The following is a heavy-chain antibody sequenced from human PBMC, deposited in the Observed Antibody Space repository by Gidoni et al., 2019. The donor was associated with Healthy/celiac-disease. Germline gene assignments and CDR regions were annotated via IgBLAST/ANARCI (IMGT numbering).Heavy chain of an antibody. CDR2: ISGSGGST. V-gene: IGHV3-23*01. J-gene: IGHJ5*02. Sequence: EVQLLESGGGLVQPGGSLRLSCAASGFTFSSYAMSWVRQAPGQGLEWVSAISGSGGSTYYADSVKGRFTISRDNSKNTLYLQMNSLRAEDTAVYYCAKDQGTWELELLGDWFDPWGQGTLVTVSS. CDR3: AKDQGTWELELLGDWFDP. CDR1: GFTFSSYA. D-gene: IGHD1-7*01.